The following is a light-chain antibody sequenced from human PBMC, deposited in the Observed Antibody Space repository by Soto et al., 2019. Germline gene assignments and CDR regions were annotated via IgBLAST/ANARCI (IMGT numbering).Light chain of an antibody. V-gene: IGKV1-5*03. CDR3: QHYNSYSEA. CDR1: QTISSW. J-gene: IGKJ1*01. CDR2: KAS. Sequence: DIQITQSPSTVSRSVGDRVTITCRASQTISSWLAWYQQKPGKAPKLLIYKASTLKSGVPSRFSGSGSGTEFTLTISSLQPDDFATYYCQHYNSYSEALGQGTKVDIK.